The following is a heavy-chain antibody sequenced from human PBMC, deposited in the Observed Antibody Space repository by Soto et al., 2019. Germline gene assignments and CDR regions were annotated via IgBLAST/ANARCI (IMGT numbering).Heavy chain of an antibody. Sequence: QVQLEQSGAEVKRPGASVKVSCKPSGYTFIDFDVNWVRQATGQGLEWMGWMNSKSGNTGYAQKFQGRVTMTRNTTTGKIDMAPSNLRSDNTDVYYCAGGRGTETYRAYIDYWGQGTLVTVSS. CDR2: MNSKSGNT. D-gene: IGHD2-21*01. J-gene: IGHJ4*02. CDR3: AGGRGTETYRAYIDY. CDR1: GYTFIDFD. V-gene: IGHV1-8*02.